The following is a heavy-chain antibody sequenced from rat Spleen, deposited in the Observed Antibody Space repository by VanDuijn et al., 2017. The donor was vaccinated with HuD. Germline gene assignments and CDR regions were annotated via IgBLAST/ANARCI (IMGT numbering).Heavy chain of an antibody. CDR2: ISYDGSNT. D-gene: IGHD1-7*01. CDR1: GFTFSDYY. Sequence: EVQLVESDGGLVQPGRSLKLSCAASGFTFSDYYMAWVRQAPTKGLEWVATISYDGSNTYYRDSVKGRFTISRDNAKSTLYLQMDSLRSEDTATYYCARHSQKYYGYSHFDYWGQGVMVTVSS. CDR3: ARHSQKYYGYSHFDY. J-gene: IGHJ2*01. V-gene: IGHV5-29*01.